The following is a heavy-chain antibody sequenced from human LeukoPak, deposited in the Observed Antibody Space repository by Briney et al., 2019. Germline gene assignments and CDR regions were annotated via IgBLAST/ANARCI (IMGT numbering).Heavy chain of an antibody. CDR3: ASDRAYYDSSGYYTPAFDI. J-gene: IGHJ3*02. Sequence: PGGSLRPSCAASGFTFSSYEMNWVRQAPGKGLEWVSYISSSGSTTYYADSVKGRFTISRDNAKNSLYLQMNSLRAEDTAVYYCASDRAYYDSSGYYTPAFDIWGQGTMVTVSS. D-gene: IGHD3-22*01. V-gene: IGHV3-48*03. CDR1: GFTFSSYE. CDR2: ISSSGSTT.